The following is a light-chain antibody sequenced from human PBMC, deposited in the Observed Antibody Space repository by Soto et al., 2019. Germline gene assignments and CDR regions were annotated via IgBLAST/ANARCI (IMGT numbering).Light chain of an antibody. J-gene: IGLJ3*02. Sequence: QSALTQPPSASGSPGQSVTISCTGTSSDVGAYNYVYWYQQHAGKAPKLVIYEVTKRPSGVPDRFSGSKSANTASLTVSGLQAEDEADYYCSSFAASNTWVFGGGTKLTVL. CDR3: SSFAASNTWV. CDR1: SSDVGAYNY. CDR2: EVT. V-gene: IGLV2-8*01.